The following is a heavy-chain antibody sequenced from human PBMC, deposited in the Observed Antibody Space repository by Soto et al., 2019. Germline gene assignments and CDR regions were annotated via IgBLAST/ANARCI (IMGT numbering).Heavy chain of an antibody. D-gene: IGHD2-15*01. J-gene: IGHJ4*02. V-gene: IGHV3-21*01. Sequence: EVQLVESGGGLVKPGGSLRLSCAASGFTFSSYSMNWVRQAPGKGLEWVSSISSSSSYTYYADSVKGRFTISRDNAKNSLYLQMNSLRAEDTAVYYCARGERYCSGGSCYSDYWGQGTLVTVSS. CDR2: ISSSSSYT. CDR3: ARGERYCSGGSCYSDY. CDR1: GFTFSSYS.